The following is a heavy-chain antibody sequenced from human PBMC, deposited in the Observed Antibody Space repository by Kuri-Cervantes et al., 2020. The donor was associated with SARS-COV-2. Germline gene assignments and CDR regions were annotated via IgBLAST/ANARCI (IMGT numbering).Heavy chain of an antibody. V-gene: IGHV4-34*01. J-gene: IGHJ4*02. D-gene: IGHD3-22*01. CDR3: ARHLPPSYYYDSSGYDY. CDR1: GGSFSGYY. Sequence: GSLRLSCAVYGGSFSGYYWSWIRQPPGKGLEWIGEINHSGSTNYNPSLKSRVTISVDTSKNQFSLKLSSVTAADTAVYYCARHLPPSYYYDSSGYDYWGQGTLVTVPS. CDR2: INHSGST.